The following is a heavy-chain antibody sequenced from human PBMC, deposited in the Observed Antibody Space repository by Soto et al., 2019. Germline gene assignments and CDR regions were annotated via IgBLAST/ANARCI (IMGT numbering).Heavy chain of an antibody. CDR1: GFTFDDYA. Sequence: EVQLVESGGGLVQPGRSLRLSCAASGFTFDDYAMPWVRQAPGKGLEWVSGISWNSGSIGYADSVKGRFTISRDNAKNSLYLQMNSLRAEDTALYYCAKGPYYFDYWGQGTLVTVSS. CDR3: AKGPYYFDY. J-gene: IGHJ4*02. V-gene: IGHV3-9*01. CDR2: ISWNSGSI.